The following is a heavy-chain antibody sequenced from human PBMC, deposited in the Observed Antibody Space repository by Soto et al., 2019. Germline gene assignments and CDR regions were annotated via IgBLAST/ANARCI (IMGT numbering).Heavy chain of an antibody. V-gene: IGHV1-2*02. CDR1: GYTFTGYY. Sequence: ASVKVSCKASGYTFTGYYMHWVRQAPGQGLEWMGWINPNSGGTNYAQKFQGRVTMTRDTSISTAYMELSRLRSDDTAVYYCARTPQSDLGSSSSFDYWGQGTLVTVS. J-gene: IGHJ4*02. CDR3: ARTPQSDLGSSSSFDY. CDR2: INPNSGGT. D-gene: IGHD6-6*01.